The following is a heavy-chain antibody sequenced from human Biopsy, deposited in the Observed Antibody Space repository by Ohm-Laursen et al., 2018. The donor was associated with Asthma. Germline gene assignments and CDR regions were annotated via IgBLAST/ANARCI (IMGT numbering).Heavy chain of an antibody. CDR3: VRDGTDDAFDI. V-gene: IGHV3-30*01. CDR2: ISKDASTQ. Sequence: SLRLSCAATGFSFSNFAIHWVRQAPGKGLEWVGVISKDASTQDYADSVKGRFTMARDNSKNTLDLQMNSLREEDTAVHYCVRDGTDDAFDIWGQGAVVSVSS. CDR1: GFSFSNFA. D-gene: IGHD1-1*01. J-gene: IGHJ3*02.